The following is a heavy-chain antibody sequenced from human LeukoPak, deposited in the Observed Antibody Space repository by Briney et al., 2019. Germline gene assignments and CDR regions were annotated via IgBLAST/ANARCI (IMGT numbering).Heavy chain of an antibody. CDR3: ATVDTAMIPRE. V-gene: IGHV1-3*01. D-gene: IGHD5-18*01. CDR2: INAGNGNT. J-gene: IGHJ4*02. Sequence: ASVKVSCKDSGYTFTSYAMHWVRQAPGQRLEWMGWINAGNGNTKYSQKFQGRVTITRDTSASTAYMELSSLRSEDTAVYYCATVDTAMIPREWGQGTLVTVSS. CDR1: GYTFTSYA.